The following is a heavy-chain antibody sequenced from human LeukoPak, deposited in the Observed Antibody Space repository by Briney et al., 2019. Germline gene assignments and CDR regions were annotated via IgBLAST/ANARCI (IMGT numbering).Heavy chain of an antibody. CDR2: IYNIGRT. J-gene: IGHJ4*02. D-gene: IGHD3-3*02. CDR1: GGSISSYY. Sequence: SETLSLTCTVSGGSISSYYWSWIRQAPGKGLEWLGYIYNIGRTNYNPSLRNRITMSLDTSTNQFSLKVSSLTAADTAMYYCARSSDIYYLDYWGQGTLVTVSS. CDR3: ARSSDIYYLDY. V-gene: IGHV4-59*12.